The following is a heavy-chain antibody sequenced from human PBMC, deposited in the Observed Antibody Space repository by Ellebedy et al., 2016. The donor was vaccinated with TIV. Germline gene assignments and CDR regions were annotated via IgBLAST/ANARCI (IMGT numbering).Heavy chain of an antibody. D-gene: IGHD3-22*01. Sequence: PGGSLRPSCPASGFILSTYATHWVLQTPGKGLEWVAVLWYDGSNNSCADSVKGRFSISRDNSKNPLYLQMNNLRAEDTAVYYGARDVLSSGFWGYFKHWGQGTLVTVSS. J-gene: IGHJ1*01. CDR3: ARDVLSSGFWGYFKH. V-gene: IGHV3-33*01. CDR1: GFILSTYA. CDR2: LWYDGSNN.